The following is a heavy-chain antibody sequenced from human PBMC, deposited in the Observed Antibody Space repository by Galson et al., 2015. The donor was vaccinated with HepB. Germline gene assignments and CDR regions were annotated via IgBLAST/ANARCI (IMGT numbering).Heavy chain of an antibody. Sequence: SVKVSCKVSGYNLIELSIHWVRQAPGKGLEWMGNLVPENGDTLLAQKFEGRVRMTEDTSSDTTYMELSSLSSEDTGVYFCATYLGSTGFDFWGQGTMVTVSS. J-gene: IGHJ3*01. CDR1: GYNLIELS. D-gene: IGHD3-9*01. CDR2: LVPENGDT. V-gene: IGHV1-24*01. CDR3: ATYLGSTGFDF.